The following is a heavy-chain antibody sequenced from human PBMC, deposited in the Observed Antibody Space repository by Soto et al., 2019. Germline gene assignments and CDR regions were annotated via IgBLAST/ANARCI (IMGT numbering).Heavy chain of an antibody. D-gene: IGHD2-2*01. CDR1: GCSFTSYW. V-gene: IGHV5-10-1*01. CDR2: IDPRDSYT. J-gene: IGHJ4*02. Sequence: RGESLKISCKGSGCSFTSYWISWVRQMPGKGLEWMGRIDPRDSYTNYSPSFQGHVTISADKSISTAYLQWSSLKASDTAMYYCARLVYCSSPSCSIDFWGQGTLVTVSS. CDR3: ARLVYCSSPSCSIDF.